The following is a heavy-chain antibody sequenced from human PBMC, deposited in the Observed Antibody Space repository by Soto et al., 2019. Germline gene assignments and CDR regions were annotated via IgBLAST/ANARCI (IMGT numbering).Heavy chain of an antibody. CDR3: ARGGSGSYCVGWFDP. CDR1: GYTFTTYA. CDR2: INVYNTNT. Sequence: QVQLVQSGAEVKKPGASVKVSCKASGYTFTTYAITWVRQAPGQGLEWMGWINVYNTNTNYAQKLQGRVTMTTDTSTSTGYMELRSLRSDDTAVYYCARGGSGSYCVGWFDPWGQGTLVTVSS. V-gene: IGHV1-18*01. J-gene: IGHJ5*02. D-gene: IGHD3-10*01.